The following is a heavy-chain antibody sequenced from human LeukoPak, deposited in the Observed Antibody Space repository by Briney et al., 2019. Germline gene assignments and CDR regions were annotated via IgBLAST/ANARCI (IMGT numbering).Heavy chain of an antibody. V-gene: IGHV4-59*01. CDR3: ASHLYCGGDCYQFDY. J-gene: IGHJ4*02. Sequence: ETLSLTCTVSGGSISSYYWSWVRQPPGKGLEWIGYIYYSGSTNYNPSLKSRVTISVDTSKNQFSLKLSSVTAADTAVYYCASHLYCGGDCYQFDYWGQGTLVTVSS. CDR1: GGSISSYY. D-gene: IGHD2-21*02. CDR2: IYYSGST.